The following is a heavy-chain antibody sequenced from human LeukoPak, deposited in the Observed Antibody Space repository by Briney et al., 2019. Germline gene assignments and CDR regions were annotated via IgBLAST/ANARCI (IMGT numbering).Heavy chain of an antibody. D-gene: IGHD3-10*01. CDR3: ETSSATYYYGSGSYQLVPDVDY. J-gene: IGHJ4*02. Sequence: GGALRLSCAASVFTFSSYTMNWVRQAPGKGLEGVSIISSGSSYIHYADSVKGRFTISRDNAKNSLYLQMNSLRDEVPTVYYCETSSATYYYGSGSYQLVPDVDYWSQRTSVTVSS. CDR2: ISSGSSYI. V-gene: IGHV3-21*01. CDR1: VFTFSSYT.